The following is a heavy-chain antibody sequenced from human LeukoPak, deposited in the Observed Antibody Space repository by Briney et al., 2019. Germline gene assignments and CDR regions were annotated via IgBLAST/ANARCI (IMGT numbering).Heavy chain of an antibody. Sequence: GGSLRLSCEASGITFSSYEMNWVRQAPGEGLEWVSYISGSESSIYYADSVKGRFTISRDNAKNSLYLQMNNLRAEDAAVYYCARLGFAFDIWGQGTMVTVSS. CDR3: ARLGFAFDI. CDR1: GITFSSYE. J-gene: IGHJ3*02. CDR2: ISGSESSI. D-gene: IGHD3-16*01. V-gene: IGHV3-48*03.